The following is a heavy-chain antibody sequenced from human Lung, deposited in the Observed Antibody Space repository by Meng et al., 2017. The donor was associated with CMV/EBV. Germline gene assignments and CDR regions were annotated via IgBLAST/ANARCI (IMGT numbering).Heavy chain of an antibody. CDR2: IIPIFGIA. D-gene: IGHD2-2*02. J-gene: IGHJ6*02. CDR1: GGTXSSYA. Sequence: SXXVSXKASGGTXSSYAISWVRQAPGQGLEWMGGIIPIFGIANYAQKFQGRVTITTDESTSTAYMEVSSLRSEDTAVYYCARDRTGDCSSTSCYNYYYYYGMDVWXQGTTVTVSS. CDR3: ARDRTGDCSSTSCYNYYYYYGMDV. V-gene: IGHV1-69*05.